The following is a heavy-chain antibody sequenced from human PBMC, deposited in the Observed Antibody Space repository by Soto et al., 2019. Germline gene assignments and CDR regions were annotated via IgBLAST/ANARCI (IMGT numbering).Heavy chain of an antibody. V-gene: IGHV6-1*01. CDR2: TYYRSKWYN. J-gene: IGHJ6*02. CDR3: AREMNDAWGSYYYSYGMDV. Sequence: HAHSLTGAICGGSVCRTRASWNWIRQSPSRGLEWLGRTYYRSKWYNDYAVSVKSRITVNPDTSKNQFSLQLNSVTPEDTAVYYCAREMNDAWGSYYYSYGMDVWGQGTTVTVSS. CDR1: GGSVCRTRAS. D-gene: IGHD1-1*01.